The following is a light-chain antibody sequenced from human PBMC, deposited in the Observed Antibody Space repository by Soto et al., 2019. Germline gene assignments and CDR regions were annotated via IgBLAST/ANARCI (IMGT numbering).Light chain of an antibody. CDR2: GAS. CDR1: QTVSNN. CDR3: QQYHKWPPFT. V-gene: IGKV3-15*01. J-gene: IGKJ4*01. Sequence: IVMTQSPATLSMSPGERVSISCRASQTVSNNLAWYQQKPGQAPRLLIYGASTRAIVVAARFCGSGSGTEFTLTITSLQSEDFAVYYCQQYHKWPPFTFGGGTVVEIK.